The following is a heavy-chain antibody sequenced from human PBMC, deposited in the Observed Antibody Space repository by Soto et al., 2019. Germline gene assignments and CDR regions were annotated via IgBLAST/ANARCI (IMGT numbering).Heavy chain of an antibody. D-gene: IGHD6-19*01. CDR2: IYGGGTT. CDR3: VQTTGWPGFDF. V-gene: IGHV3-53*01. Sequence: EVPLVESGGGLIQPGGSLRLSCAASGFSVSSKYMTWVRQAPGKGLEWVSVIYGGGTTYYADSVKGRFPISRDNSKNTLYLQMNSLRAEDTAVYYCVQTTGWPGFDFWGQGTLVTVSS. J-gene: IGHJ4*02. CDR1: GFSVSSKY.